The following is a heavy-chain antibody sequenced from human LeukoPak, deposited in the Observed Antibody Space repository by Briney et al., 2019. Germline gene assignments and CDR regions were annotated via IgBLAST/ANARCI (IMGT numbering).Heavy chain of an antibody. CDR1: GGDIISDNFY. Sequence: SETLSLTCTVSGGDIISDNFYWGWVRQPPGKGLEWVGSINYSGTTYYNPSLRSRLSISVDTSRTQFFLRLNSVTAADTAVYYCGRLFDSWGQGILVTVSS. CDR3: GRLFDS. V-gene: IGHV4-39*01. J-gene: IGHJ4*02. CDR2: INYSGTT.